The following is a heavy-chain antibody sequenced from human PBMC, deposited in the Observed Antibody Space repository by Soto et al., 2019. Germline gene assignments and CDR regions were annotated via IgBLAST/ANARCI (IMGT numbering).Heavy chain of an antibody. CDR1: GYSFTDYH. V-gene: IGHV1-2*04. CDR3: ARGHSTDCSNGVCSFFYNHEMDV. CDR2: INPKSGGT. Sequence: QVQLVQSGAEVKKPGASVRVSCKASGYSFTDYHIHWVRQAPGQGLEWRGRINPKSGGTSTAQKFQGWVTMTRDRSISTVYMELTRLRSDDTAMYFCARGHSTDCSNGVCSFFYNHEMDVWGQGTTVTVSS. D-gene: IGHD2-8*01. J-gene: IGHJ6*02.